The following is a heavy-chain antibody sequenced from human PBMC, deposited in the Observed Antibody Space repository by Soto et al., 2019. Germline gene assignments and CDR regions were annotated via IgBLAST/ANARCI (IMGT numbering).Heavy chain of an antibody. CDR3: ASGNYYYGMDV. J-gene: IGHJ6*02. CDR1: GGSFSGYY. V-gene: IGHV4-34*01. CDR2: INHSGST. Sequence: PSETLSLTCAVYGGSFSGYYWGWIRQPPGKGLEWIGEINHSGSTNYNPSLKSRVTISVDTSKNQFSLKLSSVTAADTAVYYCASGNYYYGMDVWGQGTTVTLSS.